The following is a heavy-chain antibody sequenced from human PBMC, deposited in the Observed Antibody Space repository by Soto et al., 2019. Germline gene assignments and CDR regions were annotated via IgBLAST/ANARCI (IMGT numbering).Heavy chain of an antibody. V-gene: IGHV1-69*06. CDR1: GGTFSSYA. Sequence: SVKVSCKASGGTFSSYAISWVRQAPGQGLEWMGGIIPIFGTTNYAQKFQGRVTITADKSASTAYMEQSSLRFEDTAVYYCASGSMTTVTQKTYHYGLDVWGQGTTVTVSS. D-gene: IGHD4-17*01. CDR3: ASGSMTTVTQKTYHYGLDV. CDR2: IIPIFGTT. J-gene: IGHJ6*02.